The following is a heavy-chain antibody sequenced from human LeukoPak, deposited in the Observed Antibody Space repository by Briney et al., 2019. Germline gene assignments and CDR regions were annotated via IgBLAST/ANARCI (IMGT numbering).Heavy chain of an antibody. CDR1: GGSISSSSYY. J-gene: IGHJ4*02. CDR3: ARSKTIAAAGRYFDY. CDR2: IYYSGST. V-gene: IGHV4-39*01. D-gene: IGHD6-13*01. Sequence: PSETLSLTCTVSGGSISSSSYYWGWIRQPPGKGLEWIGSIYYSGSTYYNPSLKSRVTISVDTSKNQFSLKLSSVTAADTAVYYCARSKTIAAAGRYFDYWGQGTLVTVSS.